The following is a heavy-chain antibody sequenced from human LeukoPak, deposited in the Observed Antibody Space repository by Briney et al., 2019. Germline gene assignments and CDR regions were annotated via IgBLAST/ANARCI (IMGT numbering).Heavy chain of an antibody. V-gene: IGHV1-2*02. D-gene: IGHD3-22*01. CDR1: GYTFIDHY. Sequence: ASVKVSCKPSGYTFIDHYLHWVRQAPGRGLESLGWIDPDTGDTNYPQKFQGRVTMSRDTSSSTAYMELNRLRSDDTAVYYCARAGHNSNSGGYDFWGLGTLVTVSS. CDR2: IDPDTGDT. J-gene: IGHJ4*02. CDR3: ARAGHNSNSGGYDF.